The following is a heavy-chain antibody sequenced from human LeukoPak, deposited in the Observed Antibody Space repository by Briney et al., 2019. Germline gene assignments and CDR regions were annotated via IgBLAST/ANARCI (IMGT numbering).Heavy chain of an antibody. V-gene: IGHV4-34*01. CDR2: INHSGST. J-gene: IGHJ4*02. CDR1: GGSFSGYY. D-gene: IGHD6-13*01. Sequence: SETLSLTCAVYGGSFSGYYWSWIRQPPGKGLEWIGEINHSGSTNYNPSLKSRVTISVDTSKNQFSLKLSSVTAADTAVYYCARERYSSSWYWFDYWGQGTLVTASS. CDR3: ARERYSSSWYWFDY.